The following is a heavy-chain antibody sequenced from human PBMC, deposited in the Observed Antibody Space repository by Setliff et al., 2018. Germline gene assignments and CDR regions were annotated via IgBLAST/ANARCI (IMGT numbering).Heavy chain of an antibody. D-gene: IGHD3-3*01. CDR3: ARRWAFGAFDI. CDR1: GYTFTSYG. J-gene: IGHJ3*02. Sequence: GASVKVSCKASGYTFTSYGMHWVRQAPGQSPEWMGWINAGNGNTKYSQNFQGRVTVTRDTSASTAYMELSSLKSEDTAVYYCARRWAFGAFDIWGQGTMVTV. V-gene: IGHV1-3*01. CDR2: INAGNGNT.